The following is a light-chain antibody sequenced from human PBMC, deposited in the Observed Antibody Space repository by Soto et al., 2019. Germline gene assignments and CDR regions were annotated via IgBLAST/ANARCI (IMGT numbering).Light chain of an antibody. CDR3: QQYDTWHVWT. V-gene: IGKV3-15*01. Sequence: IVLTQSPATLSVSPGEKATLSCRASQSVSSNLAWYQQKPGQAPRLLMYGASTRATAIPARFSGSGSRTEFTLNITSRQSDDIAVYYGQQYDTWHVWTFGQGTKVEI. CDR2: GAS. J-gene: IGKJ1*01. CDR1: QSVSSN.